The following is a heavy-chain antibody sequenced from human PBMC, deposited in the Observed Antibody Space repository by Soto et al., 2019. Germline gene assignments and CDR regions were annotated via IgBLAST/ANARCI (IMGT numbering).Heavy chain of an antibody. CDR1: GYDFRYYG. CDR3: ARGGYSSGYIGYLDH. CDR2: INADNGNA. Sequence: ASVKVSCKTSGYDFRYYGIHWVRQAPGQRLEWMGWINADNGNAKYSQSFQGRVTITRDTSASTAYMVLSSLKSEDTTVYLCARGGYSSGYIGYLDHRGQGTLVTVSS. V-gene: IGHV1-3*01. J-gene: IGHJ4*02. D-gene: IGHD5-18*01.